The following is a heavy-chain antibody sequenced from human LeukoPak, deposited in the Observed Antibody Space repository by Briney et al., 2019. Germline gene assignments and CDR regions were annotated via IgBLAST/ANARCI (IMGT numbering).Heavy chain of an antibody. CDR1: GYTFTSYG. CDR2: ISAYNGYT. D-gene: IGHD6-13*01. CDR3: ARDLFPHSYSSNWPFDY. J-gene: IGHJ4*02. V-gene: IGHV1-18*01. Sequence: ASVKVSCKASGYTFTSYGISGVRLAPGQGLAWMGWISAYNGYTNYAQKLQGRVTMTTDTSTSTAYMELRSLRSDDTAVYYCARDLFPHSYSSNWPFDYWGQGTLVTVSS.